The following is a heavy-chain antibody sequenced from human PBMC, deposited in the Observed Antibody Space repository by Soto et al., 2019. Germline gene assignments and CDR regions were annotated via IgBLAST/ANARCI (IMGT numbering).Heavy chain of an antibody. CDR2: ITSSGRTT. Sequence: GGSLRLSCAASGFTFSDYYMNWIRQAPGKGLEWVSYITSSGRTTYYADSVKGRFTISRDNSKNTLYLQMNSLRAEDTAVYYCAKVGQQPDLLLPYYYYGMDVWGQGTTVTVSS. D-gene: IGHD6-13*01. J-gene: IGHJ6*02. CDR3: AKVGQQPDLLLPYYYYGMDV. V-gene: IGHV3-11*01. CDR1: GFTFSDYY.